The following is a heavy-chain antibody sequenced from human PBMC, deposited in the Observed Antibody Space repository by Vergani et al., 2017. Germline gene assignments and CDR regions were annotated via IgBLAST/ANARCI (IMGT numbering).Heavy chain of an antibody. D-gene: IGHD2-21*02. V-gene: IGHV3-9*01. CDR1: GFTFDDYA. J-gene: IGHJ6*01. CDR3: ASARGVVGVTAPGEDV. Sequence: EVQLVESGGGLVQPGRSLRLSCAASGFTFDDYAMHWVRQAPGKGLEWVSGISWNSGSIGYADSVKGRFTISRDNAKNSLYLQMNSLRAEDTAVYYCASARGVVGVTAPGEDVWGRGIVVIVSS. CDR2: ISWNSGSI.